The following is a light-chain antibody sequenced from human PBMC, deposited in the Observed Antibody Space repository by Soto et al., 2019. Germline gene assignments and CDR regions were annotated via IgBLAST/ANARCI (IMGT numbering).Light chain of an antibody. J-gene: IGKJ1*01. Sequence: PGDRVTLSCRAGQYINTRLAWYQHRPGQAPRLLIYQTSLRAAGIPARFSASGSGTDFTLTISDVQPEDFALYYCHQRQSWPRTFGQGTKVDI. CDR3: HQRQSWPRT. CDR2: QTS. CDR1: QYINTR. V-gene: IGKV3-11*01.